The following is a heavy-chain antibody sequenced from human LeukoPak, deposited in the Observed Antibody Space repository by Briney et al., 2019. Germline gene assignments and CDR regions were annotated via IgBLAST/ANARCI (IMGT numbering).Heavy chain of an antibody. V-gene: IGHV4-4*07. Sequence: SETLSLTCTVSGGSISSYYWSWIRQPAGKGLEWIGRIYTSGSTNYNPSFKSRVTMSVDTSKNQFSLKLSSVTAADTAVYYCAREGIQLWPKYYFDYWGQGTLVTVSS. CDR3: AREGIQLWPKYYFDY. CDR2: IYTSGST. D-gene: IGHD5-18*01. CDR1: GGSISSYY. J-gene: IGHJ4*02.